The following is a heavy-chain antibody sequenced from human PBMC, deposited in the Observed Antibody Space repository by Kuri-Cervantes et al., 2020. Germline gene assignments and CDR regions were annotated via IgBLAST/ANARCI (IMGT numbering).Heavy chain of an antibody. Sequence: ASVKVSCKASGYTLTNFDINWVRQATGQGLEWMGWMNPNSGNTGYAQKFQGRVTMTRDTSISTAYMELSSLRSEDTAVYYCARGQGFYYDSSGYWGGYFDLWGRGTLVTVSS. CDR2: MNPNSGNT. CDR3: ARGQGFYYDSSGYWGGYFDL. D-gene: IGHD3-22*01. V-gene: IGHV1-8*01. CDR1: GYTLTNFD. J-gene: IGHJ2*01.